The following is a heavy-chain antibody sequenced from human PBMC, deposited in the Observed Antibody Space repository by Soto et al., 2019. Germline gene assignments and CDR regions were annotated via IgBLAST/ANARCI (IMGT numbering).Heavy chain of an antibody. CDR3: TRDASRDSSARGWFDP. CDR2: IISNSAYI. CDR1: GFTFRSFT. J-gene: IGHJ5*02. V-gene: IGHV3-21*01. Sequence: GSLRLSCAASGFTFRSFTMNWVRQSAGKGLEWVSTIISNSAYIYYTDALRGRFTISRDNAKNSLHLQMNSLRAEDTAVYYCTRDASRDSSARGWFDPWGPGTLVTVSS. D-gene: IGHD6-13*01.